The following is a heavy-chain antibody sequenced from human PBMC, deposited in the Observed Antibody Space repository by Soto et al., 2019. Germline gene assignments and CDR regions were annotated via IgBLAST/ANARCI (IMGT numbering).Heavy chain of an antibody. CDR2: ISGSGGST. J-gene: IGHJ4*02. V-gene: IGHV3-23*01. CDR3: AKQPAGYSSSWYGDYFDY. Sequence: GSLRLSCAASGFTFSSYAMSWVRQAPGKGLEWVSAISGSGGSTYYADSVKGRFTISRDNSKNTLYLQMNSLRAEDTAVYYCAKQPAGYSSSWYGDYFDYWGQGTLVTVSS. CDR1: GFTFSSYA. D-gene: IGHD6-13*01.